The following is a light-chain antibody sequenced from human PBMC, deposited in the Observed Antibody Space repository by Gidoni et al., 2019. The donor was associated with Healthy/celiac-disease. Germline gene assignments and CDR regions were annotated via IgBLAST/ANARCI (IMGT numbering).Light chain of an antibody. J-gene: IGKJ3*01. CDR2: LGS. CDR1: QSLMHSNGYNY. V-gene: IGKV2-28*01. CDR3: MQALQTPRT. Sequence: DIVMTQSPLSLPVTPGEPASISCRSSQSLMHSNGYNYFVWYLQKPGQSPQHLIYLGSNRASGVPDRFSGSGSGTDFTLKISRVEADDVGVYYCMQALQTPRTFGPGTKVDIK.